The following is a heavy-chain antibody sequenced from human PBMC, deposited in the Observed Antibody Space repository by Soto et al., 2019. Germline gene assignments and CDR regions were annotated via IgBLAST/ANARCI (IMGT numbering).Heavy chain of an antibody. Sequence: QVQLVQSGAEVKKPGSSVKVSCKASGGTFSSYAISWVRQAPGQGLEWMGGIIPIFGTANYAQKFQGRVTITADESTSTAYMELSSLRSEDTAVYYCARGPGSSRTPEYNRFDPWGQGTLVTVSS. CDR3: ARGPGSSRTPEYNRFDP. V-gene: IGHV1-69*12. J-gene: IGHJ5*02. D-gene: IGHD6-13*01. CDR2: IIPIFGTA. CDR1: GGTFSSYA.